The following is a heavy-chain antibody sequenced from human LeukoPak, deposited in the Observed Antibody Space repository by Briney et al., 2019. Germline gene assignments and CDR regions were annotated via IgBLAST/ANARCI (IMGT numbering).Heavy chain of an antibody. J-gene: IGHJ4*02. D-gene: IGHD6-19*01. CDR1: GFTFSSYG. V-gene: IGHV3-33*01. Sequence: GGSLRLSCAASGFTFSSYGMHWVRKAPGKGLEWVAVIWYDGSNQYYADSVKGRFTISRDNSKNTLYLEMNSLRAEDTAVYYCARVPYSSGWYYFDYWGQGTLVTVSS. CDR2: IWYDGSNQ. CDR3: ARVPYSSGWYYFDY.